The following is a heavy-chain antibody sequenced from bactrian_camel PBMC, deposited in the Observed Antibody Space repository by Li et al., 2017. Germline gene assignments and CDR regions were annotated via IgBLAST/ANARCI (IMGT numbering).Heavy chain of an antibody. J-gene: IGHJ4*01. CDR2: VSADGRT. CDR3: AAAPFCPLDNVQY. CDR1: GFTSNSCG. Sequence: HVQLVESGGGSVQAGGSLILSCTFPGFTSNSCGMNWYRQAAGKQREWVSSVSADGRTTYADSVKGRFTISKDKAKSTVYLDMDNLNPDDTAMYYCAAAPFCPLDNVQYWGQGTQVTVS. V-gene: IGHV3S53*01.